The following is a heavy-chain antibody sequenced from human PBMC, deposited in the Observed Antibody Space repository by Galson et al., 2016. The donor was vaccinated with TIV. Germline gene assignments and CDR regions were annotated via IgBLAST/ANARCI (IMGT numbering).Heavy chain of an antibody. J-gene: IGHJ4*02. V-gene: IGHV4-38-2*02. CDR3: ATGGKWLDLNY. D-gene: IGHD6-19*01. Sequence: GLEWIGTIYHRGSTYYSPSLKSRLTMSLDTSKNQFSVTLNSVTAADAAVYYCATGGKWLDLNYWGQGTLVTVSS. CDR2: IYHRGST.